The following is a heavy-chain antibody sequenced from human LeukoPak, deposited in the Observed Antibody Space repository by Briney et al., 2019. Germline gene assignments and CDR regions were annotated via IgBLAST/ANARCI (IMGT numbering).Heavy chain of an antibody. Sequence: NASETLSLTCTVCGGSISSSSYYWGWIRQPPGEGVEWFGSIYYHSRTSYNPSLKSRATISVEPSKTQFSMKLSSVTAADTAVYYCARPLHSSGWYYFDYWGQGTLVTVSS. CDR2: IYYHSRT. CDR3: ARPLHSSGWYYFDY. V-gene: IGHV4-39*01. J-gene: IGHJ4*02. D-gene: IGHD6-19*01. CDR1: GGSISSSSYY.